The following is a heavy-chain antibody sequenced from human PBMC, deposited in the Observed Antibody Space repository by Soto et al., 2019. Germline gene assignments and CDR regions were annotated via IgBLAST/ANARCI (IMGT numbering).Heavy chain of an antibody. V-gene: IGHV4-39*07. CDR1: GGSISSSSYY. Sequence: SETLSLTCTVSGGSISSSSYYWGWIRQPPGKGLEWIGSIYYSGSTYYNPSLKSRVTISVDTSKNQFSLKLSSVTAADTAVYYCARGEGVPLYYDFWSGNPGNWFDPWGQGTLVTVSS. J-gene: IGHJ5*02. D-gene: IGHD3-3*01. CDR3: ARGEGVPLYYDFWSGNPGNWFDP. CDR2: IYYSGST.